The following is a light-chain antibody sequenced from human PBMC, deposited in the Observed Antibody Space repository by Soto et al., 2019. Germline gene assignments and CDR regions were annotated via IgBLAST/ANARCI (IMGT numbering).Light chain of an antibody. CDR1: SSDIGAYTS. V-gene: IGLV2-14*01. J-gene: IGLJ1*01. CDR2: EVS. Sequence: QSALTQPASVSGSPGQSITISCTGTSSDIGAYTSVSWYQQHPGKAPKLMIYEVSNRPSGVSNRFSASKSVNTASMTISGIQEEDEAEYYCRSLSSSNPYVFGTGTQVTV. CDR3: RSLSSSNPYV.